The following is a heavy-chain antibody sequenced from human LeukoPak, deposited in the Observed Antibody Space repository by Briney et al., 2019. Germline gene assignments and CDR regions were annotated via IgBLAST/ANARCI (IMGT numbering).Heavy chain of an antibody. Sequence: TGGSLRLSCAAFGFTFSSNWMSWVRQAPGKGLEWVATINADGSVKHYVDSVKGRFTISRDNAKNSLSLQMDTLRAEDTAAYYCAKSLGTGAPYDYWGQGTLVTVSS. CDR1: GFTFSSNW. CDR2: INADGSVK. J-gene: IGHJ4*02. D-gene: IGHD1-1*01. V-gene: IGHV3-7*01. CDR3: AKSLGTGAPYDY.